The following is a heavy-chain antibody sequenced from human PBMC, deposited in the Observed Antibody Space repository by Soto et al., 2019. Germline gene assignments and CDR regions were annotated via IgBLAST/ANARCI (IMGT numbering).Heavy chain of an antibody. Sequence: PSETLSLTCSVSGGSINSDGSFWSWIRQSPGKGLEWIGYVYYSGSTNYNPSLKSRVTISVDTSKNQFSLKLRSVTAADTAVYYCAASISIFGVVPFWGQGTLVTVSS. CDR1: GGSINSDGSF. CDR2: VYYSGST. J-gene: IGHJ4*02. D-gene: IGHD3-3*01. CDR3: AASISIFGVVPF. V-gene: IGHV4-61*08.